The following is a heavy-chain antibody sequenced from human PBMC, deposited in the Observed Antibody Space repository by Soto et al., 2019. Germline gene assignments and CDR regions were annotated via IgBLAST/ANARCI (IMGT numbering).Heavy chain of an antibody. J-gene: IGHJ3*02. CDR3: AKNLQAYCGGDCYYDAFDI. Sequence: SLRLSCAASGFTFSSYGMHWVRQAPGKGLEWVAVISYDGSNKYYADSVKGRFTISRDNSKNTLYLQMNSLRAEDTAVYYCAKNLQAYCGGDCYYDAFDIWGQGTMVTVSS. D-gene: IGHD2-21*02. CDR2: ISYDGSNK. CDR1: GFTFSSYG. V-gene: IGHV3-30*18.